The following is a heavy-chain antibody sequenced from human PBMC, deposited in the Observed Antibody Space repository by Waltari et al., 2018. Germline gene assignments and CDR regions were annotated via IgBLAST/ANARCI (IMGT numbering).Heavy chain of an antibody. CDR3: ARARSRRYCTGGVCLNWFDP. J-gene: IGHJ5*02. CDR1: GGSFSGYY. V-gene: IGHV4-34*01. CDR2: INHSGST. Sequence: QVQLQQWGAGLLKPSETLSLTCAVYGGSFSGYYWSWIRQPPGKGLEWIGEINHSGSTNYNPSLKSRVTISVETSKNQFSLKLSSVTAADTAVYYCARARSRRYCTGGVCLNWFDPWGQGTLVTVSS. D-gene: IGHD2-8*02.